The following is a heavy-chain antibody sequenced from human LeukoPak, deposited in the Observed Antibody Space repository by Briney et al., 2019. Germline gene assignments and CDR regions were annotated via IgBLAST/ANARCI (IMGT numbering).Heavy chain of an antibody. CDR3: AELGITMIGGV. J-gene: IGHJ6*04. CDR1: GFTFSSYE. D-gene: IGHD3-10*02. V-gene: IGHV3-48*03. CDR2: LYSGGST. Sequence: GGSLRLSCAASGFTFSSYEMNWVRQAPGKGLEWVSVLYSGGSTYYADSVKGRFTISRDNAKNSLYLQMNSLRAEDTAVYYCAELGITMIGGVWGKGTTVTISS.